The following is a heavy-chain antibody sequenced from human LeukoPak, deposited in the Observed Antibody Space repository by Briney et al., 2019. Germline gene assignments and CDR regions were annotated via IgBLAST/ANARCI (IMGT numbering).Heavy chain of an antibody. CDR2: VYHSGST. CDR1: EFTFSSYAM. Sequence: GSLRLSCAASEFTFSSYAMSWVRQPPGKGLEWIGEVYHSGSTNYNPSLKSRVIISVDKSKKQFSLKLSSVTAADTAVYYCTGNGYYSLEYWGQGTLVTVSS. V-gene: IGHV4-4*02. D-gene: IGHD3-3*01. J-gene: IGHJ4*02. CDR3: TGNGYYSLEY.